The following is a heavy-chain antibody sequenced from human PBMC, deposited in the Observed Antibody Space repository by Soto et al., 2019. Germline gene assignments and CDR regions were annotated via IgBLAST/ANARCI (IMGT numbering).Heavy chain of an antibody. D-gene: IGHD3-3*01. Sequence: GESLKISCKGSGYSFTSYWIGWVRQMPGKGLEWMGIIYPGDSDTRYSPSFQGQVTISADKSISTAYLQWSSLKASDTAMYYCARRGGNRAWKGFWSVPKYYSYYYMDVWCKGTTLTVSS. V-gene: IGHV5-51*01. CDR3: ARRGGNRAWKGFWSVPKYYSYYYMDV. J-gene: IGHJ6*03. CDR1: GYSFTSYW. CDR2: IYPGDSDT.